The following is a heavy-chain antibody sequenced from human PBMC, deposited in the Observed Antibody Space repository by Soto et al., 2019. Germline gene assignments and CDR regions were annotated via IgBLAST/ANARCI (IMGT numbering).Heavy chain of an antibody. Sequence: SETLSLTCTVSGGSISSYYWSWIRQPPGKGLEWIGYIYYSGSIYYNPSLKSRVTISLDTSKNQFSLKLSSVTAADTAVYYCARQPGYCSGGSCYSIPYYFDYWGQGTLVTVSS. V-gene: IGHV4-59*04. CDR1: GGSISSYY. D-gene: IGHD2-15*01. J-gene: IGHJ4*02. CDR2: IYYSGSI. CDR3: ARQPGYCSGGSCYSIPYYFDY.